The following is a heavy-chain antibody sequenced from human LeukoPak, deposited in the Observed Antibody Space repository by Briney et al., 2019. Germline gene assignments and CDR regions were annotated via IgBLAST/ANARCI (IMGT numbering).Heavy chain of an antibody. D-gene: IGHD3-3*01. Sequence: PGGSLRLSCAASGFTFSSYSMNWVRQAPGKGLEWVSSISSSSSYIYYADSVKGRFTISRDNAKNSLYLQVNSLRAEDTAVYYCATYDFWSGSIDYWGQGTLVTVSS. CDR2: ISSSSSYI. J-gene: IGHJ4*02. CDR3: ATYDFWSGSIDY. CDR1: GFTFSSYS. V-gene: IGHV3-21*01.